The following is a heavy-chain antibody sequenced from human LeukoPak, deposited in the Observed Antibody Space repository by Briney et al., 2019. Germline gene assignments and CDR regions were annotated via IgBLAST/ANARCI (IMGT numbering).Heavy chain of an antibody. V-gene: IGHV3-53*04. CDR3: ARDLRGGNFDY. D-gene: IGHD2-15*01. CDR1: GFTVSSKS. Sequence: PGGSLRLSCAASGFTVSSKSMNWVRQAPGKRLEWVSVIYGGDSTYYADSVKGRFTISRHNSKNTVYLQMNSLRAEDTAVYYCARDLRGGNFDYWGQGTLVTVSS. CDR2: IYGGDST. J-gene: IGHJ4*02.